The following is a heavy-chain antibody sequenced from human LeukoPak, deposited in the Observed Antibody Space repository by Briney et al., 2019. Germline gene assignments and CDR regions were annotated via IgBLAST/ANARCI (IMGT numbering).Heavy chain of an antibody. D-gene: IGHD1-26*01. J-gene: IGHJ1*01. V-gene: IGHV3-30*18. Sequence: GGSLRLSCAASGFTFSSYGMHWVRQAPGKGLEWVAVISYDGSNKYYADSVKGRFTISRDNSKNTLYLQMNSLRAEDTAVYYCAKGGSHFQDRGQGTLVTVSS. CDR2: ISYDGSNK. CDR3: AKGGSHFQD. CDR1: GFTFSSYG.